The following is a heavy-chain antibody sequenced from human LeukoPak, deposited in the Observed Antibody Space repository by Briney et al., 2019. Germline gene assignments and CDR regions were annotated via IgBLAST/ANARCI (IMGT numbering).Heavy chain of an antibody. V-gene: IGHV4-30-4*01. CDR3: GRAGADSSGYYTIDY. Sequence: PSENLSLTCTVSGGSISSDDYYWGWVRQPPGKGVEWIGYIHYSGSTYYNPSLKSRVNISVDTSKNQFSLRLSSVTAADTAVYYCGRAGADSSGYYTIDYWGQGTLVTVSS. D-gene: IGHD3-22*01. J-gene: IGHJ4*02. CDR2: IHYSGST. CDR1: GGSISSDDYY.